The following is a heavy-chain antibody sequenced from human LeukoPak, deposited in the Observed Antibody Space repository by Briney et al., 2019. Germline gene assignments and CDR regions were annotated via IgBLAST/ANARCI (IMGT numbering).Heavy chain of an antibody. D-gene: IGHD5-18*01. CDR3: ARSRGYSYGFFDY. V-gene: IGHV3-23*01. Sequence: GGSLRLSCAASGSGFSSYAMSWVRQAPGQGLELGSAISGSASSIKYTDSVKGRVTITRDNSKSTLYLQMNSLRAEDTAVYYCARSRGYSYGFFDYWGQGTLVTVSS. CDR1: GSGFSSYA. CDR2: ISGSASSI. J-gene: IGHJ4*02.